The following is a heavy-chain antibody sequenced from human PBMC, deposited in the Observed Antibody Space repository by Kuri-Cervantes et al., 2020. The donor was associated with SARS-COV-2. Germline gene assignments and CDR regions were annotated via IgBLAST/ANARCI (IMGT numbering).Heavy chain of an antibody. V-gene: IGHV4-4*07. CDR3: AGGGDHTTTYGTWDWYFDL. CDR1: GGSISSYY. D-gene: IGHD1-1*01. Sequence: SETLSLTCTVSGGSISSYYWSWIRQPAGKGLEWIGRIYTSGSTNYNPSLKSRVTMSVDTSKNQFSLKLSSVTAADTAVYYCAGGGDHTTTYGTWDWYFDLWGPGTLVTVSS. J-gene: IGHJ2*01. CDR2: IYTSGST.